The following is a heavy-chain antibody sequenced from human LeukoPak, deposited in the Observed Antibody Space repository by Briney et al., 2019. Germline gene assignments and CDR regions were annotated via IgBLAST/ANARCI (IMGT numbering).Heavy chain of an antibody. CDR3: AGGTGFIIKD. Sequence: PGGSLRLSCAASGFTLSLYWMNWVRRAPGKGLEWVANIKQDGSEKNYVDSVKGRFTISRDNAKNSLYLQMSNLRVEDTAMYYCAGGTGFIIKDWGQGTLVTVSS. D-gene: IGHD3-9*01. J-gene: IGHJ4*02. CDR1: GFTLSLYW. CDR2: IKQDGSEK. V-gene: IGHV3-7*03.